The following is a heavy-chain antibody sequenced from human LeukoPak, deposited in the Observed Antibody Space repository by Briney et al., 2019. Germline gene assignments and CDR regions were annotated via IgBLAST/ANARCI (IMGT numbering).Heavy chain of an antibody. V-gene: IGHV5-51*01. CDR3: ARQDGYIYYFDY. D-gene: IGHD5-24*01. Sequence: GESLKISSKGSGYSFTNYWIGWVRQLPGKGLEWMGIIYPGDSDTSYSPSFQGQVTISADKSISTGYLQWSSLKASDTAMYYCARQDGYIYYFDYGGQGTLVTVSS. J-gene: IGHJ4*02. CDR2: IYPGDSDT. CDR1: GYSFTNYW.